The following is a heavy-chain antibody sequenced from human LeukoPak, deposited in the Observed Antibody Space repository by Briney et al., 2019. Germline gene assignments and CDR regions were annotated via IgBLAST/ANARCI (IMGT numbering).Heavy chain of an antibody. Sequence: KPSETLSLTCTVSGGSISSYYWSWIRQPPGKGLEWIGYIYYSGSTYYNPSLKSRVTISVDTSKNQFSLKLSSVTAADTAVYYCARGKGDIVVVPAAPPNWFDPWGQGTLVTVSS. D-gene: IGHD2-2*01. V-gene: IGHV4-59*12. CDR2: IYYSGST. CDR1: GGSISSYY. CDR3: ARGKGDIVVVPAAPPNWFDP. J-gene: IGHJ5*02.